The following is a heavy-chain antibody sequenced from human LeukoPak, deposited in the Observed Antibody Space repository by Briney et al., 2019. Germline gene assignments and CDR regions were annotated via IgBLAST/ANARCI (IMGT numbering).Heavy chain of an antibody. CDR2: IKSKTDGGTT. V-gene: IGHV3-15*01. Sequence: GGSLRLSCAASGFTSSNAWMSWVRQAPGKVLEWVGRIKSKTDGGTTDYAAPVKGRFTISRDDSKNTLYLQMNSLKTEDTAVYYCTTGLQLLYDGLQLDYWGQGTLVTVSS. J-gene: IGHJ4*02. D-gene: IGHD2-2*02. CDR1: GFTSSNAW. CDR3: TTGLQLLYDGLQLDY.